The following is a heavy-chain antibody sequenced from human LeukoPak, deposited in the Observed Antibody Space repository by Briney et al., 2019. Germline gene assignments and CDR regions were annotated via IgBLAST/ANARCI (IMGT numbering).Heavy chain of an antibody. CDR3: TATYYYGWGTYRYFDY. V-gene: IGHV3-49*04. CDR2: IRSRAYGETT. J-gene: IGHJ4*02. D-gene: IGHD3-10*01. CDR1: GFSFGDYA. Sequence: GGSLRLSCTASGFSFGDYAMSWVRPVPGKGLEWLGLIRSRAYGETTEYAASGKNRFTISREDSKSIAYLQINNLKTEDTDVYSCTATYYYGWGTYRYFDYCSQGNLVTVSS.